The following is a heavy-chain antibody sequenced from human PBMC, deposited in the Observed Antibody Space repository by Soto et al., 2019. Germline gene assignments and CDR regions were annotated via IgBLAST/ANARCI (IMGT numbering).Heavy chain of an antibody. D-gene: IGHD5-12*01. J-gene: IGHJ4*02. CDR1: GGSISSSNW. V-gene: IGHV4-4*02. CDR3: AREGNLGRWLQPLDF. Sequence: SETLSLTCAVSGGSISSSNWWSWVRQPPGKGLEWIGEIYHSGSTKYNPSLKSRVTTSLDTSKNQFSLRLISVTAADTAKYFCAREGNLGRWLQPLDFWGQGTLVTVSS. CDR2: IYHSGST.